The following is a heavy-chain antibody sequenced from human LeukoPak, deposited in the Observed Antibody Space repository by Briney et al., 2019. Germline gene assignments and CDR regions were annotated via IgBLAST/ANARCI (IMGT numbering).Heavy chain of an antibody. D-gene: IGHD2-15*01. CDR2: IIPIFGTA. Sequence: GASVKVSCKASGGTFSSYAISWVRQAPGQGLEWMGGIIPIFGTANYAQKFQGRVTITVDESTSTAYMELSSLRSEDTAVYYCASVRGYCSRGSCYHFDYWGQGTPVTVSS. V-gene: IGHV1-69*13. CDR3: ASVRGYCSRGSCYHFDY. J-gene: IGHJ4*02. CDR1: GGTFSSYA.